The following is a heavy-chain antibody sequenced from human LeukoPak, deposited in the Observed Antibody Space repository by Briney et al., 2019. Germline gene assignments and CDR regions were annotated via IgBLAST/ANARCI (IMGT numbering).Heavy chain of an antibody. D-gene: IGHD3-22*01. CDR1: GGSISSYY. V-gene: IGHV4-59*01. J-gene: IGHJ1*01. CDR2: IYYTGIT. CDR3: ARYDSGGKYFQH. Sequence: SETLSLTCTVSGGSISSYYWSFIRQPPGKGLEWIGYIYYTGITNCNPSLKSRVTISVDTSKNQFSLKLSSVTAADTAVYYCARYDSGGKYFQHWGQGTLVTVSS.